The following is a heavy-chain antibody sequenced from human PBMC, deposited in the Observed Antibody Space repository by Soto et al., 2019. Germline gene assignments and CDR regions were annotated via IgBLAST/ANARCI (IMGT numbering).Heavy chain of an antibody. V-gene: IGHV4-39*01. D-gene: IGHD3-22*01. Sequence: QLQLQESGPGLVKPSETLSLSCSVSGGSINRSNYYWDWIRQPPGKGLEWIGTIYYNGNAYYNPSLISRVTMSVDTSKNQFSLKLISVTAADTAVYYCARHFVAVVIKGWGYWGQGTLVTVSS. CDR2: IYYNGNA. J-gene: IGHJ4*02. CDR3: ARHFVAVVIKGWGY. CDR1: GGSINRSNYY.